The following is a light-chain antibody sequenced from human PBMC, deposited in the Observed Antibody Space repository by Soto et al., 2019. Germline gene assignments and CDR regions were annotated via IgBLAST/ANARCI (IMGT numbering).Light chain of an antibody. CDR2: GAS. Sequence: EIVLTQSPGTLSLSPGERATLSCRASQSVSSSHLAWYQQKPGQAPRLLIYGASSRATGIPDRFSGSGSGTDCTLTISRLEPEDFAVYYCQKYGSSPRFTFGPGTKVDIK. CDR3: QKYGSSPRFT. J-gene: IGKJ3*01. CDR1: QSVSSSH. V-gene: IGKV3-20*01.